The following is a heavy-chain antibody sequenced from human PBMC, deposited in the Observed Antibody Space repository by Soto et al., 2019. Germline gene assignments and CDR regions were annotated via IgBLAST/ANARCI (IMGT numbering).Heavy chain of an antibody. J-gene: IGHJ4*02. V-gene: IGHV1-18*01. CDR2: INTYNGLT. CDR3: AKSPRGEMATD. Sequence: QVQLVQSGGEVKKPGASVTVSCKASGYTFINYHITWVRQAPGQGLEWMAWINTYNGLTDYAQRFQGRVTMTRDTSTSTAYMELRNLGSDYTAVYFCAKSPRGEMATDWGQGTLVTVSP. D-gene: IGHD5-12*01. CDR1: GYTFINYH.